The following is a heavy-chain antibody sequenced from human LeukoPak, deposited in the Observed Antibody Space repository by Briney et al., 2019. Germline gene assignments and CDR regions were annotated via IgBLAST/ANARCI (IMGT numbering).Heavy chain of an antibody. CDR1: AFTFSSYE. J-gene: IGHJ4*02. D-gene: IGHD3-10*01. CDR3: ERRRYGSGDIDY. Sequence: PWWSLTLSCASSAFTFSSYEMNWVRQPRERGREGVGYSSSRSSTIYYADSVKGRFTISRDNAKNSLYVQMNSVRAEDTAVYYCERRRYGSGDIDYWGQGTLVTVSS. CDR2: SSSRSSTI. V-gene: IGHV3-48*03.